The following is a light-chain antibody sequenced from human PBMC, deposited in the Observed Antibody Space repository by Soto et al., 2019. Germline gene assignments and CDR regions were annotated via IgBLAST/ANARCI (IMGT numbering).Light chain of an antibody. Sequence: DIVMTQSPASLAVSLCERATMNCKSSQICLYSSNNKNYLAWYQQKPGQPPKLLIYWASTRESGVPDRFSGSGSGTDFTLTISSLQAEDVAVYYCQQYYSTPLTCGGATRWIS. V-gene: IGKV4-1*01. CDR2: WAS. CDR3: QQYYSTPLT. J-gene: IGKJ4*01. CDR1: QICLYSSNNKNY.